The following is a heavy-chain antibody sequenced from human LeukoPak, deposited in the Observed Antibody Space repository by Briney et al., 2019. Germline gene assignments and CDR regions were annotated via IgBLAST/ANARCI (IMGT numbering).Heavy chain of an antibody. V-gene: IGHV1-46*01. CDR2: INPSGGST. J-gene: IGHJ3*02. Sequence: ASVKVSCKASGYTFTSYYMHWVRQAPGQGLEWVGIINPSGGSTSYAQKFQGRVTMTRDTSTSTVYMELSSLRSEDTAVYYCARDRPPTYYYDSSGLGAFDIWGQGTMVTVSS. CDR1: GYTFTSYY. D-gene: IGHD3-22*01. CDR3: ARDRPPTYYYDSSGLGAFDI.